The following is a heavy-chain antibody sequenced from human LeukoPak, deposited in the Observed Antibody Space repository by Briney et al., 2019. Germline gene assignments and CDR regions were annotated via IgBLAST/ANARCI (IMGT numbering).Heavy chain of an antibody. V-gene: IGHV3-53*01. CDR3: ARVGDHFHWYFDL. CDR1: GFTVGSKY. Sequence: GGSLRLSCAASGFTVGSKYMNWVRQAPGKGLEWVSILYSGSDTYYSASVKGRFTISRDDSKNTLSLQMNSLRTEDTAVYYCARVGDHFHWYFDLWGRGTLVTVSS. J-gene: IGHJ2*01. D-gene: IGHD3-10*01. CDR2: LYSGSDT.